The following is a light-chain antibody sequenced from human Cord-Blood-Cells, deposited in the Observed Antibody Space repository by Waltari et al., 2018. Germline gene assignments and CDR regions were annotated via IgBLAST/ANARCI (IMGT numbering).Light chain of an antibody. J-gene: IGKJ3*01. CDR1: QSVSSY. Sequence: EIVLTQSPATLSLSPGESATLSCRASQSVSSYLAWYQQKPGQAPRLLIYDASNRATGIPARFSGSGSGTDFTLTISSLEPEDFAVYYCQQRSNFTFGPGTKVDIK. V-gene: IGKV3-11*01. CDR3: QQRSNFT. CDR2: DAS.